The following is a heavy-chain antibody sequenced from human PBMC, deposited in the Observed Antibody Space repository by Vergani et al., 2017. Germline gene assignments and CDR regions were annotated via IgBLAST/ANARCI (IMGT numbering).Heavy chain of an antibody. CDR1: GGTFSSYA. CDR2: TIPIFGTA. Sequence: QVQLVQSGAEVKKPGSSVKVSCKASGGTFSSYAISWVRQAPGQGLEWMGGTIPIFGTANYAQKFQGRVTITADESTGTAYMELSSLRSEDTAVYYCARVLDPRVHSGSYSGVFDYWGQGTLVTVSA. CDR3: ARVLDPRVHSGSYSGVFDY. J-gene: IGHJ4*02. D-gene: IGHD1-26*01. V-gene: IGHV1-69*01.